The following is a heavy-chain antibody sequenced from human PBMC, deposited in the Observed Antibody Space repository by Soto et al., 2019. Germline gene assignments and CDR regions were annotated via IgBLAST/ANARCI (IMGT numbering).Heavy chain of an antibody. J-gene: IGHJ4*02. CDR2: ISSTTNYI. V-gene: IGHV3-21*06. Sequence: PAGSLRLACAASGFTFTRYSMNWVRQAPGKGLEWVSSISSTTNYIYYGDSMKGRFTISRDNAKNSLYLEMNSLRAEDTAVYYCARESEDLTSNFDYRGQGTLVTVSS. CDR1: GFTFTRYS. CDR3: ARESEDLTSNFDY.